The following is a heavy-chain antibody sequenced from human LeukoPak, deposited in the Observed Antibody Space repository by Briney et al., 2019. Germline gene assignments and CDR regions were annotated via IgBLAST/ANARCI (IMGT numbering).Heavy chain of an antibody. CDR2: INHSGST. CDR3: ARSGYSSGWYEY. J-gene: IGHJ4*02. V-gene: IGHV4-34*01. CDR1: GGSFSGYY. D-gene: IGHD6-19*01. Sequence: SETLSLTCAVYGGSFSGYYWSWIRQPPGKGLEWIGEINHSGSTDYNPSLKSRVTISVDTSKNQFSLKLSSVTAADTAVYYCARSGYSSGWYEYRGQGTLVTVSS.